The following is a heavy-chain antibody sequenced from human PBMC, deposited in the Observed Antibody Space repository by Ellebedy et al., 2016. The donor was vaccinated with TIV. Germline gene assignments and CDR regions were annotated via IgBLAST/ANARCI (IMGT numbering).Heavy chain of an antibody. CDR3: AKASTSGAYGNYFDP. D-gene: IGHD4-11*01. J-gene: IGHJ5*02. CDR1: GFTFDDYA. V-gene: IGHV3-9*01. Sequence: SLKISCATSGFTFDDYAMHWVRQAPGKGLEWVSSITWNSDYLAYADSVKGRFTISRDTARKSLYLQMNSLKADDTALYYCAKASTSGAYGNYFDPWGQGTLVTVSS. CDR2: ITWNSDYL.